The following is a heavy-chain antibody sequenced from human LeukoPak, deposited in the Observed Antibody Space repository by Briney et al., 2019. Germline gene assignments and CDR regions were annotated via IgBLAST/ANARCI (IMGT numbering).Heavy chain of an antibody. Sequence: GASVTVSCKASGYTFTSYTMNWVRQAPGQGLEWMGWINTNTGNPTYAQGFTGRFVFSLDTSVSTAYLQISSLKAEDTAVYYCARAYQRFGGLSLPDYWGQGTLVTVSS. D-gene: IGHD3-16*01. J-gene: IGHJ4*02. CDR2: INTNTGNP. V-gene: IGHV7-4-1*02. CDR3: ARAYQRFGGLSLPDY. CDR1: GYTFTSYT.